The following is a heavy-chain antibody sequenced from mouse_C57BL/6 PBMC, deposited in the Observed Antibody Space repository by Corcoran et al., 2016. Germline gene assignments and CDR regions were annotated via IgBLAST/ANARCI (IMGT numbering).Heavy chain of an antibody. V-gene: IGHV1-76*01. CDR1: GYTFTDYY. Sequence: QVQLKQSGAELVRPGASVKLSCKASGYTFTDYYINWVKQRPGQGLEWIARIYPGSGNTYYNEKFKGKATLTAEKSSSTAYMQLSSLTSEDSAVYFCARGQDSSGDGFDYWGQGTTLTVSS. D-gene: IGHD3-2*02. CDR2: IYPGSGNT. CDR3: ARGQDSSGDGFDY. J-gene: IGHJ2*01.